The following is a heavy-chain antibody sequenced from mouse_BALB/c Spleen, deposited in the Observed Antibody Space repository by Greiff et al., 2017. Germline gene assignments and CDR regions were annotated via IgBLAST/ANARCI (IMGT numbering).Heavy chain of an antibody. D-gene: IGHD1-1*01. V-gene: IGHV1-9*01. CDR2: ILPGSGST. Sequence: VKLMESGAELMKPGASVKISCKATGYTFSSYWIEWVKQRPGHGLEWIGEILPGSGSTNYNEKFKGKATFTADTSSNTAYMQLSSLTSEDSAVYYCARSLRALAYWGQGTLVTVSA. J-gene: IGHJ3*01. CDR1: GYTFSSYW. CDR3: ARSLRALAY.